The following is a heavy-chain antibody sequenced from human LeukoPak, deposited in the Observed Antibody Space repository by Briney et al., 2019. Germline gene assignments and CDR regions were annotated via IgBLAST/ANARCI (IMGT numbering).Heavy chain of an antibody. D-gene: IGHD6-6*01. J-gene: IGHJ3*02. CDR1: GFTFSSYA. CDR2: ISSSSSYI. Sequence: PGGSLRLSCAASGFTFSSYAMSWVRQAPGKGLEWVSSISSSSSYIYYADSVKGRFTISRDNAKNSLYLQMNSLRAEDTAMYYCARALRSIEGHLDAFDIWGQGTMVTVSS. CDR3: ARALRSIEGHLDAFDI. V-gene: IGHV3-21*01.